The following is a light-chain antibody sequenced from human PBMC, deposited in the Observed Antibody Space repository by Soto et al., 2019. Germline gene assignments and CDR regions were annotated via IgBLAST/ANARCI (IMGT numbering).Light chain of an antibody. CDR1: QSVSSN. Sequence: EIVMTQSPATLSVSPGERATLSCRASQSVSSNLAWYQQKPGQAPRLLIDGASTRATGIPARFSGSGSGIEFTFTISSLQSEDFAVYYCQQYNNWPPTFGQGTSLEIK. CDR2: GAS. V-gene: IGKV3-15*01. J-gene: IGKJ2*01. CDR3: QQYNNWPPT.